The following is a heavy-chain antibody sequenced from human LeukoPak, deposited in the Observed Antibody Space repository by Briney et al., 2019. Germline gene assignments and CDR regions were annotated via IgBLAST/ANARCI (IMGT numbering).Heavy chain of an antibody. CDR3: ARDWRYCYGYGELDY. J-gene: IGHJ4*02. CDR1: GFTFSSYE. Sequence: GGSLRLSCAASGFTFSSYEMNWVRQAPGKGLEWVSYISSSGSTIYSADSVKGRFTISRDNAKNSLHLQMNILRAEDTAVYYGARDWRYCYGYGELDYWGQGTLVTVSS. V-gene: IGHV3-48*03. CDR2: ISSSGSTI. D-gene: IGHD5-18*01.